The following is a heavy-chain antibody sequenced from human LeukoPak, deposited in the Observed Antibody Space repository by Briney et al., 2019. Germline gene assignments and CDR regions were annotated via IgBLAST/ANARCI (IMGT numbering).Heavy chain of an antibody. Sequence: GGSLRLSCAASGFTFRTYAMSWVRQAPGKGLEWVSGISGSGGSTYYADSVKGRFTISRDNSKNTLYLQMNSLRAEDTAVYYCARDFMATITDYWGQGTLVTVSS. D-gene: IGHD5-24*01. CDR1: GFTFRTYA. V-gene: IGHV3-23*01. CDR2: ISGSGGST. J-gene: IGHJ4*02. CDR3: ARDFMATITDY.